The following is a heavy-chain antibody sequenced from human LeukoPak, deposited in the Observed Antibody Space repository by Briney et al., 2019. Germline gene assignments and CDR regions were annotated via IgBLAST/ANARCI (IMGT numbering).Heavy chain of an antibody. V-gene: IGHV3-48*02. D-gene: IGHD5-24*01. CDR1: GFTFSSYS. CDR3: ARAAYNAADY. Sequence: TGGSLRLSCAASGFTFSSYSMHWVRQAPGKGLEWASYISSSSGTIYYADSVKGRFTISRDNAKNSLYLQMNSLRDEDTAVYYCARAAYNAADYWGQGTLVTVSS. CDR2: ISSSSGTI. J-gene: IGHJ4*02.